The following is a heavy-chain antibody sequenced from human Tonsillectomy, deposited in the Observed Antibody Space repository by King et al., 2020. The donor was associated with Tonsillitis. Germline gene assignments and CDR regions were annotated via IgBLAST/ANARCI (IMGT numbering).Heavy chain of an antibody. CDR3: ARIGAKWSDTKHALDP. D-gene: IGHD3-3*01. V-gene: IGHV1-2*02. J-gene: IGHJ5*02. CDR2: INPNSDDT. CDR1: GYTFTGNY. Sequence: VQLVESGAEVKKPGASVKVSCKASGYTFTGNYIHWVRQAPGQGLEWMGWINPNSDDTNYAPKFQGRVTMTRDTSISTAYMELNRLTFDDTAVYFCARIGAKWSDTKHALDPWGQGTLVTVSS.